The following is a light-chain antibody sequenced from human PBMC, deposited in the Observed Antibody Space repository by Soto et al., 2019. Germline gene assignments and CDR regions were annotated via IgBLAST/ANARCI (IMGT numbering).Light chain of an antibody. V-gene: IGKV3-20*01. Sequence: EIVLTQSPGTLSLSPGERATLSCRASQSVSSSYLAWYQQKPGQAPRLLIYAASSLQSGVPVRFSGSGSGTDFTLTISSLEPEDFATYYCQQYVSYPLTFGQGTRVEIK. CDR2: AAS. CDR1: QSVSSSY. J-gene: IGKJ1*01. CDR3: QQYVSYPLT.